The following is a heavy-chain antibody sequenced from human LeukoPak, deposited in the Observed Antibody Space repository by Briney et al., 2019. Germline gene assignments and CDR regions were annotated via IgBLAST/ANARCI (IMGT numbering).Heavy chain of an antibody. D-gene: IGHD3-3*01. Sequence: PSETLSLTCAVYGGSFSGYYWSWIRQPPGKGLEWIGEINHSGSTNYNPSLKSRVTISVDTSKNQFSLKLSSVTAADTAVYYCARDKVSGITIFGVAESYYYYYYMDVWGKGTTVTVSS. J-gene: IGHJ6*03. V-gene: IGHV4-34*01. CDR3: ARDKVSGITIFGVAESYYYYYYMDV. CDR2: INHSGST. CDR1: GGSFSGYY.